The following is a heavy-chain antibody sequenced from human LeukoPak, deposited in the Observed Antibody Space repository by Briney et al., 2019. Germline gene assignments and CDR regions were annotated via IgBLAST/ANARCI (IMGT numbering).Heavy chain of an antibody. V-gene: IGHV7-4-1*02. CDR2: INTNTGNP. J-gene: IGHJ4*02. CDR1: GYTFTGYY. Sequence: ASVKVSCKASGYTFTGYYMHWVRQAPGQGLEWMGWINTNTGNPTYAQGFTGRFVFSLDTSVSTAYLQISSLKAEDTAVYYCARDQYYYDSSGYYYVGYFDYWGQGTLVTVSS. D-gene: IGHD3-22*01. CDR3: ARDQYYYDSSGYYYVGYFDY.